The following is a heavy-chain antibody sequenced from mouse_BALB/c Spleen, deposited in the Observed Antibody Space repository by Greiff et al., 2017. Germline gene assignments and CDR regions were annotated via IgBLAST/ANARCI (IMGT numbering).Heavy chain of an antibody. CDR1: GYSFTDYN. CDR2: IDPYNGGT. V-gene: IGHV1S135*01. Sequence: VHVKQSGPELVKPGASVKVSCKASGYSFTDYNMYWVKQSHGKSLEWIGYIDPYNGGTSYNQKFKGKATLTVDKSSSTAFMHLNSLTSEDSAVYYCARSLITTVVAHYAMDYWGQGTSVTVSS. D-gene: IGHD1-1*01. J-gene: IGHJ4*01. CDR3: ARSLITTVVAHYAMDY.